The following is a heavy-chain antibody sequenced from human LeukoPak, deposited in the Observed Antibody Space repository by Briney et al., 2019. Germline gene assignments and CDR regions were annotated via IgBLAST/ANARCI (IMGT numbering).Heavy chain of an antibody. D-gene: IGHD6-19*01. J-gene: IGHJ4*02. CDR3: TKIPSAVPGRGFDY. CDR1: GFTFIDFY. CDR2: ISDSGSAI. Sequence: GSLRLSCAASGFTFIDFYMSWFRQAPGKGLEWVSYISDSGSAISYAASVKGRFTISRDNAKNSLYLQMNSLRAEDTAVYYCTKIPSAVPGRGFDYWGQGTLVTVSS. V-gene: IGHV3-11*04.